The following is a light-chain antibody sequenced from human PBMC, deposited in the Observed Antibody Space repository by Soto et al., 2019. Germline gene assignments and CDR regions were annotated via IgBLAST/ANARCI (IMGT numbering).Light chain of an antibody. J-gene: IGKJ5*01. CDR3: QQYGNSPIT. CDR2: GTS. V-gene: IGKV3-20*01. Sequence: EVVSCQSPGTLALSRGERATLSCRASERIYSAYLGWYQQKPGQAPRLLIYGTSSRATGIPDRFSGSGSGTDFTLTISRLEPEDFAVYYCQQYGNSPITFGQGTRLEIK. CDR1: ERIYSAY.